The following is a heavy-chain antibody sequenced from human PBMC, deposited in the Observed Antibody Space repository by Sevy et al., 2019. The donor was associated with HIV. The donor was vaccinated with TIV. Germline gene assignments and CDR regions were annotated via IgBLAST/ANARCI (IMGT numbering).Heavy chain of an antibody. V-gene: IGHV3-30*18. CDR3: AKGSDYYDGSGYYD. Sequence: GGSLRLSCAASGFTFSSYGMHWVRQAPGKGLEWVAVISYDGSNKYYADSVKGRFTISRDNSKNTLYLQMNSLRAEDTAVYYCAKGSDYYDGSGYYDWGQGTLVTVSS. J-gene: IGHJ4*02. CDR2: ISYDGSNK. D-gene: IGHD3-22*01. CDR1: GFTFSSYG.